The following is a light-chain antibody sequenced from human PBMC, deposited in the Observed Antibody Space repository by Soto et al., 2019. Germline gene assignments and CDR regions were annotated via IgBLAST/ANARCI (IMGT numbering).Light chain of an antibody. J-gene: IGKJ4*01. Sequence: DIKMNQSPSTLSASVGDRVTITCRASQNIRSLLSWYQQKPGKAPKLLIYKASTLKSGVPSRFSGSGSGTEFTLTISSLQPDDFATYYCQQYNSYPLTFGGGTKVDIK. V-gene: IGKV1-5*03. CDR2: KAS. CDR3: QQYNSYPLT. CDR1: QNIRSL.